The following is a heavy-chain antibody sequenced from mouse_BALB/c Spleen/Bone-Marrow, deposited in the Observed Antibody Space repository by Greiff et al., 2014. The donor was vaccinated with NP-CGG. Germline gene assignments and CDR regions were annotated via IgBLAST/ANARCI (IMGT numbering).Heavy chain of an antibody. CDR3: AHDAPFTY. J-gene: IGHJ3*01. V-gene: IGHV14-3*02. Sequence: VQLKESGADLVKPGASVKLSCTTSGFNIKDTFMHWVKQRPDQGLEWIGRIDPASGNTKYDPKFQGKATIAADTSSNKVSLQLSGLTSEDTAVYYCAHDAPFTYWGQGTLVTVSA. D-gene: IGHD2-3*01. CDR1: GFNIKDTF. CDR2: IDPASGNT.